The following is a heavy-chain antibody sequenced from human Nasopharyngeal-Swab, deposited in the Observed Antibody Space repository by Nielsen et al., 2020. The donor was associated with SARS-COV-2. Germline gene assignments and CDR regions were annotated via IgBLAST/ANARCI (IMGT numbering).Heavy chain of an antibody. D-gene: IGHD3-16*01. J-gene: IGHJ4*02. Sequence: GGSLRLSCAASGFTFSDYYMSWIRQAPGKGLEWVSYISSSSTHTNYADSVKGRFTISRDNAKNSLYLQMNSLRAEDTAVYYCASERSSRLGEGTFDYWGQGTLVTVSS. V-gene: IGHV3-11*06. CDR2: ISSSSTHT. CDR3: ASERSSRLGEGTFDY. CDR1: GFTFSDYY.